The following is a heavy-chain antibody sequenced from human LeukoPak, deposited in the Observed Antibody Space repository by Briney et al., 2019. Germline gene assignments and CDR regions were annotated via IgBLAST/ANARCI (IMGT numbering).Heavy chain of an antibody. CDR1: GFTFSSYG. CDR3: AREGSIAAAGTYYYYGMDV. D-gene: IGHD6-13*01. V-gene: IGHV3-33*01. Sequence: GGSLRLTCAASGFTFSSYGMHWVRQAPGKGLEWVAVIWYDGSNKYYADSVKGRFTISRDNSKNTLYLQMNSLRAEDTAVYYCAREGSIAAAGTYYYYGMDVWGKGTTVTVSS. CDR2: IWYDGSNK. J-gene: IGHJ6*04.